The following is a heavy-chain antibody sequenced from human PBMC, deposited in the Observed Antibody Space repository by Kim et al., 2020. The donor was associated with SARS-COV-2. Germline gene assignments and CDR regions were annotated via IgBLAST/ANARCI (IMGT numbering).Heavy chain of an antibody. Sequence: GGSLRLSCAASGFTFSNAWMSWVRQAPGKGLEWVGRIKSKTDGGTTDYAAPVKGRFTISRDDSKNTLYLQMNSLKTEDTAVYYCTTLPYGSGSYYNPFYYYYGMDVWGQGTTVTVSS. J-gene: IGHJ6*02. V-gene: IGHV3-15*01. CDR2: IKSKTDGGTT. CDR3: TTLPYGSGSYYNPFYYYYGMDV. CDR1: GFTFSNAW. D-gene: IGHD3-10*01.